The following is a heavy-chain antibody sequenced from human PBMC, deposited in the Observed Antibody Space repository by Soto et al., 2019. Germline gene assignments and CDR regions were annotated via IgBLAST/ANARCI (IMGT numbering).Heavy chain of an antibody. Sequence: QVQLVESGGGVVQPGRSLRLSCAASGFTFSSYAMHWVRQAPGKGLEWVAVISYDGSNKYYADSVKGRFTISRDNSKNTLYLQMNSLRAEDTAVYYCAREKDGFDYWGQGTLVTVSS. CDR3: AREKDGFDY. CDR2: ISYDGSNK. CDR1: GFTFSSYA. V-gene: IGHV3-30-3*01. J-gene: IGHJ4*02. D-gene: IGHD4-17*01.